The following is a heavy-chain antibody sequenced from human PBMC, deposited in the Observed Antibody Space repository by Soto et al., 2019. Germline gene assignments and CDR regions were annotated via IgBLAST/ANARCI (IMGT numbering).Heavy chain of an antibody. V-gene: IGHV4-39*01. CDR2: IYYSGTS. J-gene: IGHJ5*02. D-gene: IGHD2-2*01. CDR3: ARLHCDSPNCFTLAP. Sequence: QLQLQESGPGLVKPSETLSLTCTVSGGSISDDTYYWGWIRQPPGKGLEWIGSIYYSGTSSYNPSLKSVVTISVDPSKTQLSLRLRSVTAADTAVYYCARLHCDSPNCFTLAPWGQGTLVIVSS. CDR1: GGSISDDTYY.